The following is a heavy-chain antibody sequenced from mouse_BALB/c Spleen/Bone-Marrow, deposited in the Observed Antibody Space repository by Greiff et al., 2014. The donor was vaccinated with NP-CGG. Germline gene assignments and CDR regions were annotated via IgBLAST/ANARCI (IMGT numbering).Heavy chain of an antibody. Sequence: EVKLVESGGDLVQPGGSRKLSCAASGFTFSSFGVHWVRQAPEKGLEWVAYISSGSSTIYYADTVKGRFTISRDNPKNTLFLQMTSLRSEDTAMYYCARGKYGYDYWGQGTTLTVSS. CDR2: ISSGSSTI. CDR3: ARGKYGYDY. D-gene: IGHD2-10*02. CDR1: GFTFSSFG. V-gene: IGHV5-17*02. J-gene: IGHJ2*01.